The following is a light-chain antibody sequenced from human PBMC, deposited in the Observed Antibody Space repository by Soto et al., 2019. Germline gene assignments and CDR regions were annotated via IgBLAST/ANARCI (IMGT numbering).Light chain of an antibody. V-gene: IGLV2-14*01. Sequence: QSVLTQPASVSGSPGQSITISCTGTSSDLGGYNFVSWYQHHPGKAPKLMIYQVSNRPSGVSNRFSGSKSGTTASLTISGLQAEDEADYYCCSYTSSSPYFFGTGPKLTVL. CDR1: SSDLGGYNF. CDR3: CSYTSSSPYF. J-gene: IGLJ1*01. CDR2: QVS.